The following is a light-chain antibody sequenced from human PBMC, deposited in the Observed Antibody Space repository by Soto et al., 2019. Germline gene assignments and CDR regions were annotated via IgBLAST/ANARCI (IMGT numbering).Light chain of an antibody. V-gene: IGKV3-15*01. CDR3: QHYNNWST. J-gene: IGKJ5*01. CDR1: ESVGRH. Sequence: EVVVTQSPATLSVSPGERATLSCRASESVGRHLAWYHQKPGQAPNILIFDASTRATGVPARFSGSGSGTESTLTIRSLKSEEFAVDYCQHYNNWSTFGQGTRLETK. CDR2: DAS.